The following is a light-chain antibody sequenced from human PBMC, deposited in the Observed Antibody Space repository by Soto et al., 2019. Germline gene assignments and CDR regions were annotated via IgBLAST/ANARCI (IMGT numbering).Light chain of an antibody. V-gene: IGLV2-14*01. CDR3: SAYTSSSNYV. CDR2: DVS. J-gene: IGLJ1*01. CDR1: SSDVGGYNY. Sequence: QSALTQPASVSGSPGQSITISCTGTSSDVGGYNYVSWYQQYPGKVPKLMIYDVSYRPSGVSNRFSGSKSGNTASLTISGLQDEDESDYYCSAYTSSSNYVFGTGTKVTVL.